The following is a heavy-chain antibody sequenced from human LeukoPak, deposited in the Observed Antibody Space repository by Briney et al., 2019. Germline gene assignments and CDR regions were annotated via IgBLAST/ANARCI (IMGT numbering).Heavy chain of an antibody. V-gene: IGHV4-39*01. D-gene: IGHD2-15*01. Sequence: SETLSLTCTVSGGSISSSSYYWGWIRQPPGKGLEWIGSIYYSGSTYYNPPLKSRVTISVDTSKNQFSLKLSSVTAADTAVYYCATSPARCSGGSCYYYYYGMDVWGQGTTVTVSS. CDR2: IYYSGST. CDR1: GGSISSSSYY. J-gene: IGHJ6*02. CDR3: ATSPARCSGGSCYYYYYGMDV.